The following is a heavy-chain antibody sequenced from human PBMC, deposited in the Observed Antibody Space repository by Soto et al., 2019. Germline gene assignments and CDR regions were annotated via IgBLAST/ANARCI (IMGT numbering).Heavy chain of an antibody. V-gene: IGHV1-8*01. CDR1: GYTFTSYD. Sequence: GASVKVSCKASGYTFTSYDINWVRQATGQGLEWMGWMNPNSGNTGYAQKFQGRVTMTRNTSISTAYMELSSLRSEDTAVYYCARAYLRYCSGGSCYLPRPLGYWGQGTLVTVSS. D-gene: IGHD2-15*01. J-gene: IGHJ4*02. CDR2: MNPNSGNT. CDR3: ARAYLRYCSGGSCYLPRPLGY.